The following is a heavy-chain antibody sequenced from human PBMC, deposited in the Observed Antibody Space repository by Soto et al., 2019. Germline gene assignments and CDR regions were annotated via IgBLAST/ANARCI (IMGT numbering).Heavy chain of an antibody. V-gene: IGHV3-66*01. J-gene: IGHJ4*02. CDR3: ATVQVTTGTTLRVFDY. CDR2: VYSDGTT. D-gene: IGHD1-1*01. CDR1: GFIVSSTY. Sequence: GGSLRLSCAPSGFIVSSTYLSWVRRAPGKELEWVSIVYSDGTTYYADSVKGRFTISRDDSKDTLFLEMSSLRAEDTAVYYCATVQVTTGTTLRVFDYWGQGTLVTVSS.